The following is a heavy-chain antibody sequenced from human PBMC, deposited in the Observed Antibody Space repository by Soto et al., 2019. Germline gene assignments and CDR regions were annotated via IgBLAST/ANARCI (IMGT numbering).Heavy chain of an antibody. J-gene: IGHJ4*02. CDR3: ARWDDYGASDQYHFDQ. V-gene: IGHV1-18*01. Sequence: ASVEVSCEASGYTFTASGMSWVRQAPGQGLEWMGWTSIYNGHTEYSPKFLGRVVMTTDTSADTAYLELKSLRPDDAALYYCARWDDYGASDQYHFDQWGKRTLVKVS. CDR1: GYTFTASG. CDR2: TSIYNGHT. D-gene: IGHD4-17*01.